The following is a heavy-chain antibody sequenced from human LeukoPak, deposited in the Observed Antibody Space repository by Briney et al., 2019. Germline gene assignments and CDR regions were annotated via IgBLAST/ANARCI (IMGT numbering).Heavy chain of an antibody. CDR3: ARRITMVRGRYYYYYYMDV. J-gene: IGHJ6*03. CDR2: IYYSGSP. Sequence: SETLSLTCTVSGGSISSSSYYWGWIRQPPGKGLEWIVCIYYSGSPYYNPSLKSRVTISVDTSKNQSSLKLSSVPAADPAVYYCARRITMVRGRYYYYYYMDVWGKGTTVTVSS. D-gene: IGHD3-10*01. CDR1: GGSISSSSYY. V-gene: IGHV4-39*07.